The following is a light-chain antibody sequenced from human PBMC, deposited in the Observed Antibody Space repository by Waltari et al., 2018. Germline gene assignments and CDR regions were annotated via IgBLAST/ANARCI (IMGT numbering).Light chain of an antibody. CDR3: QQSYTTPPRT. V-gene: IGKV1-39*01. CDR1: QSINTY. CDR2: AAS. Sequence: DIQMTQSPSSLSASVGDRVTITCRASQSINTYLNWYQQRPGKAPKLLIYAASSLQSGVPSRFSGSGSETDVTLTISSLQPEEFATYYCQQSYTTPPRTFGGGTRVEIK. J-gene: IGKJ4*01.